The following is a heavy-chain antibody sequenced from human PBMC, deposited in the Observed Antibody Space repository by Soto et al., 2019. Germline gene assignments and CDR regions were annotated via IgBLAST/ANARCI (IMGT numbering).Heavy chain of an antibody. J-gene: IGHJ4*02. CDR1: GDSIISSDFY. Sequence: SETLSLTCTVSGDSIISSDFYWGWVRQPPGKGLEWIGSIFYLGSSYYNPSLKSRVTMSVDTSKNQFSLRLRSVTAADTAVYYCARSSYCSGGSCYLYFDYWGQGTLVTVSS. V-gene: IGHV4-39*07. CDR3: ARSSYCSGGSCYLYFDY. D-gene: IGHD2-15*01. CDR2: IFYLGSS.